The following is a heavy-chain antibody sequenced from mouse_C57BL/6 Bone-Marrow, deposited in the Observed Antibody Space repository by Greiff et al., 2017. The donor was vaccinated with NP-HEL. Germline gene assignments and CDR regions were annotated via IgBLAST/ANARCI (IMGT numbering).Heavy chain of an antibody. D-gene: IGHD6-5*01. CDR1: GYTFTSYW. CDR2: IDPSDSYT. J-gene: IGHJ2*01. Sequence: QVQLQQPGAELVMPGASVKLSCKASGYTFTSYWMHWVKQRPGQGLEWIGEIDPSDSYTNYNQKFKGKSTLTVDKSSSTAYMQLSSLTSEDSAVYSCARYAYADFDYWGQGTTLTVSS. CDR3: ARYAYADFDY. V-gene: IGHV1-69*01.